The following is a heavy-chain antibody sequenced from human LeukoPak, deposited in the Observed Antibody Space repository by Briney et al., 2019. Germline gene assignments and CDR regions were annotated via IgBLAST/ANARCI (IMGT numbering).Heavy chain of an antibody. CDR3: ARGWDATAVDY. CDR1: GGSISSGGYY. D-gene: IGHD1-26*01. Sequence: SETLSLTCTVSGGSISSGGYYWSWIRQPPGKGLEWIGYIYHSGSTYYNPSLKSRVTISVDTSKNQFSLKLSSVTAADTAVYYCARGWDATAVDYWGQGTLVTVSS. V-gene: IGHV4-30-2*01. CDR2: IYHSGST. J-gene: IGHJ4*02.